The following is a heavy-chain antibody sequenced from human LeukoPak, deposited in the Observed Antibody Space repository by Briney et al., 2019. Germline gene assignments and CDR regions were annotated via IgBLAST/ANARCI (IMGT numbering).Heavy chain of an antibody. CDR2: ITSSSTYI. Sequence: GGSLRLSCAASGFTFSSYNMNWVRQAPGKGLEWVSSITSSSTYIYYADSVRGRFTISRDNAKNSLYLQMNSLRAEDTAVYFCARDPYSGNYGAYYYYYMDVWGKGTTVTISS. V-gene: IGHV3-21*01. CDR1: GFTFSSYN. CDR3: ARDPYSGNYGAYYYYYMDV. D-gene: IGHD1-26*01. J-gene: IGHJ6*03.